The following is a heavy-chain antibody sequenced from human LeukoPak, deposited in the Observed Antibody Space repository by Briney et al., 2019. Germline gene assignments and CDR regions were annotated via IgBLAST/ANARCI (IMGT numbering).Heavy chain of an antibody. CDR2: INAGNGNA. V-gene: IGHV1-3*01. CDR3: ARDYSGTTYPYFDY. D-gene: IGHD1-7*01. J-gene: IGHJ4*02. CDR1: GYTFTGYY. Sequence: ASVKVSCKASGYTFTGYYMHWVRQAPGQRLEWMGWINAGNGNAKYSQKFQGRVTITRDTSASTAYMELSSLRSEDTAVYYCARDYSGTTYPYFDYWGQGTLVTVSS.